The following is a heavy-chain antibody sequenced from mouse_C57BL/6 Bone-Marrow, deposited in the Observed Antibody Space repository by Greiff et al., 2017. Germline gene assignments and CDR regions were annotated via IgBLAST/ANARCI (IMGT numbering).Heavy chain of an antibody. CDR1: GYTFTSYW. D-gene: IGHD2-1*01. J-gene: IGHJ1*03. CDR2: IHPNSGST. V-gene: IGHV1-64*01. Sequence: VQLQQPGAELVKPGASVKLSCKASGYTFTSYWMHWVKQRPGQGLEWIGMIHPNSGSTNYNEKFKSKATLTVDKSSSTAYMQLSSLTSEDSSVYYCARRYGNYYGSYWYFDGWGTGTTVTVSS. CDR3: ARRYGNYYGSYWYFDG.